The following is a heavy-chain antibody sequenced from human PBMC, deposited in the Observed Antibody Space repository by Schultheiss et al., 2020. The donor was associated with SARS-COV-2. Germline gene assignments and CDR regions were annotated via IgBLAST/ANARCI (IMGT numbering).Heavy chain of an antibody. D-gene: IGHD3-10*01. V-gene: IGHV2-70*18. J-gene: IGHJ3*02. Sequence: QTLSLTCAVSGGSISSSNWWSWVRQPPGKALEWLALIDWDDDKYYSTSLKTRLTISKDTSKNQVVLTMTNMDPVDTATYYCARILAYYYGSGSSNDAFDIWGQGTMVTVSS. CDR1: GGSISSSNW. CDR3: ARILAYYYGSGSSNDAFDI. CDR2: IDWDDDK.